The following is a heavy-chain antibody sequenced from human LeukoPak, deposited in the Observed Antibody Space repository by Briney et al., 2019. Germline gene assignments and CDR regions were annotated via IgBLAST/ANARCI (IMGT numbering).Heavy chain of an antibody. CDR2: IYYSGST. CDR3: ARIVGATDYFDY. V-gene: IGHV4-39*01. J-gene: IGHJ4*02. D-gene: IGHD1-26*01. Sequence: SETLPLTCTVSGDSTSSSSYYWGWIRQPPGKGLEWIGSIYYSGSTYYNPSLRSRVTISDDTSKNQFSLKLSSVTAADTAVYYCARIVGATDYFDYWGQGTLVTVSS. CDR1: GDSTSSSSYY.